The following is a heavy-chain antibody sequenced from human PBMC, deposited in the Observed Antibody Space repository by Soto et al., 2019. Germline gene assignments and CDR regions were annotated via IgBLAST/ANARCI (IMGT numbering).Heavy chain of an antibody. CDR1: GFTFGSYG. Sequence: GGSLRLSCAASGFTFGSYGMHWVRQAPGKGLEWVAVISYDGSNKYYADSVKGRFTISRDNSKNTLYLQMNSLRAEDTAVYYCAKDPKVGLPDEPHYYYYGMDVWGQGTTVTVSS. CDR3: AKDPKVGLPDEPHYYYYGMDV. J-gene: IGHJ6*02. V-gene: IGHV3-30*18. D-gene: IGHD4-17*01. CDR2: ISYDGSNK.